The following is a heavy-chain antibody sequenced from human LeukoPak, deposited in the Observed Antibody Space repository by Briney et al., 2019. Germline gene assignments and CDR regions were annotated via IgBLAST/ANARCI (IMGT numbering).Heavy chain of an antibody. CDR3: ARDHVFWLQFFDI. D-gene: IGHD5-24*01. CDR2: ISAYNGNT. Sequence: ASVKVSCKASGYTFTGYYMHWVRQAPGQGLEWMGWISAYNGNTNYAQKLQGRVTMTTDTSTSTAYMELRSLRSDDTAVYYCARDHVFWLQFFDIWGQGTMVTVSS. V-gene: IGHV1-18*04. CDR1: GYTFTGYY. J-gene: IGHJ3*02.